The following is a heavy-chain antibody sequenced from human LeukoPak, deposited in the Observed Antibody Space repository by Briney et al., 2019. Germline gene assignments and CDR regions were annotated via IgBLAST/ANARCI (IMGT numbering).Heavy chain of an antibody. V-gene: IGHV3-23*01. CDR2: LSETGDTT. Sequence: GGSLRLSCAASGFSFSDHAMNSVRQAPGKGLEWVSSLSETGDTTDYADSVKGRFTISRDNSKNTLYLQMNSLRPDDTAVYYCAKQWLVGIWGQGTLVTVSS. J-gene: IGHJ4*02. CDR1: GFSFSDHA. D-gene: IGHD6-19*01. CDR3: AKQWLVGI.